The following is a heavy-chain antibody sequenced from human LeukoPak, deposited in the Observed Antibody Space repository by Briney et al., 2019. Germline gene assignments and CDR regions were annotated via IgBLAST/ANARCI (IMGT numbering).Heavy chain of an antibody. CDR2: IYYSGST. D-gene: IGHD2-21*02. V-gene: IGHV4-59*01. CDR1: GGSISSYY. CDR3: ARAVYCGGDCNTFDS. Sequence: SETLPLTCTVSGGSISSYYWSWIRQPPGKGLEWIGYIYYSGSTNYNPSLKSRVTVSVDTSKNQFSLKLSSVTAADTAVYYCARAVYCGGDCNTFDSWGQGTLVTVSS. J-gene: IGHJ4*02.